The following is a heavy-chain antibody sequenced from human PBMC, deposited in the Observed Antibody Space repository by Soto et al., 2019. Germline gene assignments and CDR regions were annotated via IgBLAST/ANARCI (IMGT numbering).Heavy chain of an antibody. CDR2: IYYSGGI. CDR1: GGSISSGGYY. J-gene: IGHJ4*02. CDR3: AREPSGYCGGDCFPDY. V-gene: IGHV4-31*03. D-gene: IGHD2-21*02. Sequence: QVQLQESGPGLVKPSQTLSLACSVSGGSISSGGYYWSWIRQHPGKGLEWIGYIYYSGGIYYNPSLKSRVTISADTSKNQCSLKVSSVTAADTAVYYCAREPSGYCGGDCFPDYWGQGTLVTVSS.